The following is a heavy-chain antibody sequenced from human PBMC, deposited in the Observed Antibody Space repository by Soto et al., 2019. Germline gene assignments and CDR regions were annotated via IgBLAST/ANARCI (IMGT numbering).Heavy chain of an antibody. CDR3: ARNSAGIAARPLGY. D-gene: IGHD6-6*01. CDR2: INLSGST. CDR1: GGSFSGYY. Sequence: SETLSLTCAVYGGSFSGYYWSWIRQPPGKGLEWIGEINLSGSTNYNPSLKSRVTISVDTSKNQFSLKLSSVTAADTAVYYCARNSAGIAARPLGYWGQGTLVTVSS. V-gene: IGHV4-34*01. J-gene: IGHJ4*02.